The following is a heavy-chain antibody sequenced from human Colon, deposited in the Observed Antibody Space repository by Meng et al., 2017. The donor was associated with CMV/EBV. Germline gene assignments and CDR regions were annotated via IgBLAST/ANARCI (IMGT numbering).Heavy chain of an antibody. J-gene: IGHJ1*01. CDR2: INPNSGGT. CDR3: ATVSSGYYLYFQH. CDR1: GYTFTGYY. D-gene: IGHD3-22*01. V-gene: IGHV1-2*02. Sequence: GQRVRYGAEAKKPGASVKVSCKASGYTFTGYYMHWVRQAPGQGLEWMGWINPNSGGTNYAQKFQGRVTMTRDTSISTAYMELSRLRSDDTAVYYCATVSSGYYLYFQHWGQGTLVTVSS.